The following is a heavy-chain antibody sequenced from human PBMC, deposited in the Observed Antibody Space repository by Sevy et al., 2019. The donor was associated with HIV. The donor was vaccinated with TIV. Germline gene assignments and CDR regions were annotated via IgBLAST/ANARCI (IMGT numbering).Heavy chain of an antibody. CDR1: GFTFSSYE. Sequence: GGSLRLSCTASGFTFSSYEMNWVRQAPGKGLEWVSYISNSGSNIYYSDSVKGRFTKSRDNAKNSLYLQMNSLRAEDTAVYYCARDLPPSATTVAHFDYWGRGTLVTVSS. J-gene: IGHJ4*02. V-gene: IGHV3-48*03. CDR3: ARDLPPSATTVAHFDY. CDR2: ISNSGSNI. D-gene: IGHD4-17*01.